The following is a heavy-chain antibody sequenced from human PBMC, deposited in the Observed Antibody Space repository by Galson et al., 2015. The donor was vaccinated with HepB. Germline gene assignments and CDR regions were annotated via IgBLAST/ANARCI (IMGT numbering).Heavy chain of an antibody. CDR1: GYTFTSYY. D-gene: IGHD6-19*01. J-gene: IGHJ4*02. V-gene: IGHV1-46*04. CDR3: ARDRRLRWLVKGLGYFDY. CDR2: INPSGGST. Sequence: SVKVSCKASGYTFTSYYMHWVRQAPGQGLEWMGIINPSGGSTSYAQKLQGRVTMTRDTSTSTVYMELSSLRSEDTAVYYCARDRRLRWLVKGLGYFDYWGQGTLVTVSS.